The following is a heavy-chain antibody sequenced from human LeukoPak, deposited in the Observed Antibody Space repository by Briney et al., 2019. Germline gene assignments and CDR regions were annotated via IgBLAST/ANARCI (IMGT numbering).Heavy chain of an antibody. CDR1: GFTFSSSA. CDR3: TRRSERGFDY. Sequence: GGSLRLSCAASGFTFSSSAMHWVRQASGKGLEWVCRISSNANSYATAYAASVKVRFTISSDESKKSAYLQINSLKTEDTAVYYGTRRSERGFDYWGQGTLVTVSS. V-gene: IGHV3-73*01. J-gene: IGHJ4*02. D-gene: IGHD3-10*01. CDR2: ISSNANSYAT.